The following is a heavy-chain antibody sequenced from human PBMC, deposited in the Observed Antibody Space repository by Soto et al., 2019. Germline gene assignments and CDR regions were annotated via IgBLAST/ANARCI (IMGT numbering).Heavy chain of an antibody. D-gene: IGHD2-2*01. CDR1: GYTFGSYY. V-gene: IGHV3-30-3*02. CDR3: AKDLEAKPLEIPAATSIGMDV. Sequence: SCKASGYTFGSYYMHWVRQAPGKGLEWVAVISYDGSNKYYADSVKGRFTISRDNSKNTLYLQMNSLRAEDTAVYYCAKDLEAKPLEIPAATSIGMDVWGQGTTVTVSS. CDR2: ISYDGSNK. J-gene: IGHJ6*02.